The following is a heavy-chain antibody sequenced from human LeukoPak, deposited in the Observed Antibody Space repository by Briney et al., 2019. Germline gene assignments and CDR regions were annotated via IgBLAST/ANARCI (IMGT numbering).Heavy chain of an antibody. CDR2: IFYTGNT. D-gene: IGHD2-2*01. V-gene: IGHV4-39*01. Sequence: PSETLSLTCTVSGGSISSSSYYWGWIRQPPGKGLEWIGNIFYTGNTYYNPSLKNRVTISVDTSKNQFSLKLSSVTAADTAVYYCARYCSSSICRGQDRDWFDSWGQGTLVTVS. CDR1: GGSISSSSYY. CDR3: ARYCSSSICRGQDRDWFDS. J-gene: IGHJ5*01.